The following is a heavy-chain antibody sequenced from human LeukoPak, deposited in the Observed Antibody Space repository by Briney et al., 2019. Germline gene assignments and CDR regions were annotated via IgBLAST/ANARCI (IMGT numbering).Heavy chain of an antibody. J-gene: IGHJ5*02. V-gene: IGHV3-64D*06. CDR2: ISSNGGST. D-gene: IGHD1-14*01. CDR3: VRSRIPGWFDP. CDR1: GFTFSSYA. Sequence: GGSLRLSCSASGFTFSSYAMHWVRQAPGKGLEYVPAISSNGGSTYYADSVKGRFTISRDNSKNTLYLQMSSLRAEDTAVYYCVRSRIPGWFDPWGQGTLVTVSS.